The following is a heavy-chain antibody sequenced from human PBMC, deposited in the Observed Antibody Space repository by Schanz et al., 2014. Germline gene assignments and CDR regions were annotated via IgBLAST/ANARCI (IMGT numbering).Heavy chain of an antibody. J-gene: IGHJ4*02. CDR2: INQSGRA. D-gene: IGHD3-3*01. V-gene: IGHV4-34*01. CDR3: ARGYDFWSGLRGGDY. CDR1: GGSLSSYY. Sequence: QVQLQQWGAGLLKPSETLSLSCAVYGGSLSSYYWGWVRQPPRKGLEWIGEINQSGRASYNPSLKSRVPISVDTSNNQFSLKVTSVTAADTALYFCARGYDFWSGLRGGDYWGQGTLVTVSS.